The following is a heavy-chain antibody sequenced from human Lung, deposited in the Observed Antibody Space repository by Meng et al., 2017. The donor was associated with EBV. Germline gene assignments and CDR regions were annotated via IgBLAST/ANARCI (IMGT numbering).Heavy chain of an antibody. CDR1: GYTFTNYG. CDR3: ARFYCSSTSCPHVLFDY. Sequence: QAQLVQSGGEVKKPXASVKVSCXASGYTFTNYGITWVRQAPGQGLQYMGWISAYNGNTNYAQELQGRVTMTTDTSTSTAYMELRSLRFDDTAVYYCARFYCSSTSCPHVLFDYWGQGTLVTVS. D-gene: IGHD2-2*01. CDR2: ISAYNGNT. V-gene: IGHV1-18*01. J-gene: IGHJ4*02.